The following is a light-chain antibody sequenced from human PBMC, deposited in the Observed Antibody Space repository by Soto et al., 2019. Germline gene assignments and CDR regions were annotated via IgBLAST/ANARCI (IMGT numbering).Light chain of an antibody. Sequence: QAVVTQEPSLTVSPGGTVTLTCGSSDGPVNSGHYPYWYQQRPGQVPRTLIYNTMNRQSWAPARFSGSLVGVKAALTLSGAQPEDEADYYCLLTYSGGRVFGGGTKLTVL. J-gene: IGLJ2*01. CDR1: DGPVNSGHY. CDR2: NTM. V-gene: IGLV7-46*01. CDR3: LLTYSGGRV.